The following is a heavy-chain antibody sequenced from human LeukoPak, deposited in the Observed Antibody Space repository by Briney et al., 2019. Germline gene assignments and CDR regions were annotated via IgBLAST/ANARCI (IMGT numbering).Heavy chain of an antibody. CDR1: GFTFSSYA. CDR3: AKDYCGGDCYIGGY. CDR2: FTGSSGRT. J-gene: IGHJ4*02. D-gene: IGHD2-21*02. Sequence: GGSLRLSCAASGFTFSSYAMSWVRQAPGKGLEWVSAFTGSSGRTYYADSVEGRFTISRDNSKNTLSLQMNSLRAEDTAVYYCAKDYCGGDCYIGGYWGQGTLVTVSS. V-gene: IGHV3-23*01.